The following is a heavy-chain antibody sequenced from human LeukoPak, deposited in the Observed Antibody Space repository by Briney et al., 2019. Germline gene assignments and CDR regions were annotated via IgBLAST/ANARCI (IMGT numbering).Heavy chain of an antibody. Sequence: GGSLRLSCAASGFTFSSYSMNWVRQAPGKGLEWVSSISSSSSYIYYADSVKGRFTISRDNAKNSLYLQMNSLRAEDTAVYYCARGSLVLGDAFDIWGQGTMVTVSS. CDR1: GFTFSSYS. CDR2: ISSSSSYI. CDR3: ARGSLVLGDAFDI. V-gene: IGHV3-21*01. D-gene: IGHD6-13*01. J-gene: IGHJ3*02.